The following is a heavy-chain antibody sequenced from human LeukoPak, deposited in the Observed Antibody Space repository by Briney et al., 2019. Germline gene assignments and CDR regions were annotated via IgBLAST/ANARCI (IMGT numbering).Heavy chain of an antibody. CDR3: ARDRYDSSGYPPLYGMDV. J-gene: IGHJ6*02. V-gene: IGHV4-30-4*01. CDR1: GGSISSGDYY. Sequence: PSETLSLTCTVSGGSISSGDYYWSWIRQPPGKGLEWIGYIYYSGSTYYNPSLKSRVIISVDTSKNQFSLKLSSVTAADTAVYYCARDRYDSSGYPPLYGMDVWGQGTTVTVSS. CDR2: IYYSGST. D-gene: IGHD3-22*01.